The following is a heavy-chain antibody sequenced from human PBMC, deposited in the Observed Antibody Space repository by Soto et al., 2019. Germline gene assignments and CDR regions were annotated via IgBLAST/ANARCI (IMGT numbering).Heavy chain of an antibody. Sequence: GGSLRLSCAASGFTFSSYAMSWVRQAPGKGLEWVSAISGSGGSTYYADSVKGRFTISRDNSKNTLYLQMNSLRAEDTAVYYLASTNFYSSSPSGYYCGMDVWGQGTTITVSS. V-gene: IGHV3-23*01. J-gene: IGHJ6*02. D-gene: IGHD6-6*01. CDR2: ISGSGGST. CDR1: GFTFSSYA. CDR3: ASTNFYSSSPSGYYCGMDV.